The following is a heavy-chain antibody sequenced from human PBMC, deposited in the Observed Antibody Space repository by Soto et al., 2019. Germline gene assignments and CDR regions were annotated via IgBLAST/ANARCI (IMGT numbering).Heavy chain of an antibody. V-gene: IGHV4-39*01. D-gene: IGHD3-22*01. Sequence: SETLSLTCSVSGGSMSISAYYWGWIRQSPGKGLEWIGSIQHSGSTYHNPSLKSRITISVDTSKNQFSLKLSSVTAADTAVYYCARHAYYYDSSDLRNWFDPWGQGTLATVS. CDR3: ARHAYYYDSSDLRNWFDP. CDR1: GGSMSISAYY. CDR2: IQHSGST. J-gene: IGHJ5*02.